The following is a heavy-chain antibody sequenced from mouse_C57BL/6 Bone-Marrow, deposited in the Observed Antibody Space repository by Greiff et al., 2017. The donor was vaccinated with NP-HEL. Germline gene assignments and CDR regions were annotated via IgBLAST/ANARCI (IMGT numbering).Heavy chain of an antibody. V-gene: IGHV2-2*01. J-gene: IGHJ2*01. CDR2: IWSGGST. CDR1: GFSLTSYG. D-gene: IGHD1-1*01. CDR3: ARNRGYYGSSDFDY. Sequence: VMLVESGPGLVQPSQSLSITCTVSGFSLTSYGVHWVRQSPGKGLEWLGVIWSGGSTDYNAAFISRLSISKDNSKSQVFFKMNSLQADDTAIYYCARNRGYYGSSDFDYWGQGTTLTVSS.